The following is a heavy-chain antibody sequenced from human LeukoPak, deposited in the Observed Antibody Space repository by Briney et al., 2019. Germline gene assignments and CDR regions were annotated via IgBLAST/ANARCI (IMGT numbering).Heavy chain of an antibody. CDR3: ATTVTIVNVFDF. CDR2: INQDGSQK. D-gene: IGHD4-17*01. J-gene: IGHJ3*01. V-gene: IGHV3-7*01. CDR1: GFTFSSYW. Sequence: PGGSLRLSCAASGFTFSSYWMTWVRQAPGKGLECVANINQDGSQKYYVDSVKGRFTISRDNAKKLMYLQMNSLRAEDTAVYYCATTVTIVNVFDFWGQGTKVSVSS.